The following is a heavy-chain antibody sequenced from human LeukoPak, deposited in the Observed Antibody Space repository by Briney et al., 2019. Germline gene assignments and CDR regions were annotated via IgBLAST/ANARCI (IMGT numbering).Heavy chain of an antibody. CDR3: ARELEPDRSIPAPYWYFDL. Sequence: SETLSLTCTVSGGSISSGSYYWSWIRQPAGKGLEWIGRIYTSGSTNYNPSLKSRVTISVDTSKNQFSLKLSSVTAADTAVYCCARELEPDRSIPAPYWYFDLWGRGTLVTVSS. CDR1: GGSISSGSYY. J-gene: IGHJ2*01. D-gene: IGHD1-14*01. CDR2: IYTSGST. V-gene: IGHV4-61*02.